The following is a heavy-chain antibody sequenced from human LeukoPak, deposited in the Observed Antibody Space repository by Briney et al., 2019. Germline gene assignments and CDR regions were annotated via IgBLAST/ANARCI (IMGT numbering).Heavy chain of an antibody. J-gene: IGHJ5*02. V-gene: IGHV4-4*09. CDR3: ARKAPKKGWFDP. CDR1: AGSNNSYY. CDR2: THPSGNT. Sequence: SETLSLTCTVSAGSNNSYYWSWIRQPPGKGLEWIGYTHPSGNTNYSPSLKSRVTISIDTSRNQFSLKLSSATAADTAVCFCARKAPKKGWFDPWGQGTLVTVSS.